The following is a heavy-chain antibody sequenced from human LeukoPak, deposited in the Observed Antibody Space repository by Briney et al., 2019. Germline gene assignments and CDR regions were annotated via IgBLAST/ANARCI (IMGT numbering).Heavy chain of an antibody. CDR2: IYYSGST. Sequence: PSETLSLTCIVSGGSISTYYWNWIRQPPGKGLEWIGYIYYSGSTNYNPSLKSRVTISVDTSKNQFSLKLSSVTAADTAVYYCARAAGGSGYSFDYWGQGTLVTVSS. V-gene: IGHV4-59*01. CDR1: GGSISTYY. J-gene: IGHJ4*02. CDR3: ARAAGGSGYSFDY. D-gene: IGHD3-22*01.